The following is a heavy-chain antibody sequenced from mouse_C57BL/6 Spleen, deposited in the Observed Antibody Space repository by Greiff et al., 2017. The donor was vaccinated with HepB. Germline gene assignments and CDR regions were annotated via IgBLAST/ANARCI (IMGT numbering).Heavy chain of an antibody. CDR2: IDPSDSYT. V-gene: IGHV1-69*01. J-gene: IGHJ2*01. D-gene: IGHD1-1*01. CDR1: GYTFTSYW. CDR3: ARWEGGSSYGYYFDY. Sequence: QVQLQQSGAELVMPGASVKLSCKASGYTFTSYWMHWVKQRPGQGLEWIGEIDPSDSYTNYNQKFKGKSTLTVDKSSSTAYMQLSSLTSEDSAVYYCARWEGGSSYGYYFDYWGQGTTLTVSS.